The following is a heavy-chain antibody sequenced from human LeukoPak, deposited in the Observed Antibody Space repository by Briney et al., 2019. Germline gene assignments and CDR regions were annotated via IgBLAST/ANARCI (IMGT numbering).Heavy chain of an antibody. CDR3: ARDPLLRAFDI. CDR1: GGTFNNYA. Sequence: SVKVSCKASGGTFNNYAINWVRQAPGQGLEWMGGIIPIFGSSNYAQKFQGRVTITADESTTTAYMELSSLRPEDTAVYYCARDPLLRAFDIWGQGAMVTVSS. J-gene: IGHJ3*02. V-gene: IGHV1-69*01. CDR2: IIPIFGSS. D-gene: IGHD1-26*01.